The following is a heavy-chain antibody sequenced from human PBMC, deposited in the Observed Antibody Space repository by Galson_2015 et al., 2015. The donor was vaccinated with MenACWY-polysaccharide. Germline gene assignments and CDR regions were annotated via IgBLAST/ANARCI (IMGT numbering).Heavy chain of an antibody. V-gene: IGHV3-73*01. CDR1: GFTFSDPA. Sequence: SLRLSCAASGFTFSDPAIHWVRQASGKGLEWVGRIRSKANNYATGYAASVKGRFTISRDDSKNTAYLQMSSLKTEDTAVYFCTRDMRTLDFWSQGTLVTVSS. D-gene: IGHD2-15*01. J-gene: IGHJ4*02. CDR2: IRSKANNYAT. CDR3: TRDMRTLDF.